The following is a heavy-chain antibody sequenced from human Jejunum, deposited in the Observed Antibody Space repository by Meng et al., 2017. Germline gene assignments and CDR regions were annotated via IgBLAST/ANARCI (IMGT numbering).Heavy chain of an antibody. Sequence: SETLSLTCTVSGGSIGPFSWNWIRQPPGQELEWIGHIFYSGSTNYNPSLKSRVSISVDTANNQFSLKLNSVTPADTAVYVCARGHVIGGQGRWFEPWGQGILVTVSS. V-gene: IGHV4-59*01. CDR3: ARGHVIGGQGRWFEP. CDR2: IFYSGST. CDR1: GGSIGPFS. J-gene: IGHJ5*02. D-gene: IGHD3-16*01.